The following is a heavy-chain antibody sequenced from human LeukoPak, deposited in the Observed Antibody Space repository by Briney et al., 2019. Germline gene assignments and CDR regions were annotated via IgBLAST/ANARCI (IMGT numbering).Heavy chain of an antibody. Sequence: GGSLRLSCAASGFTFSSYGMHGVRQAPGKGLEWVAVIWYDGSNKYYADSVKGGFTISRDNSKNTLYLQMNSLRAEDTAVYYCAREGRGRGRDYYDSSGYHDYWGQGTLVTVSS. D-gene: IGHD3-22*01. CDR2: IWYDGSNK. CDR3: AREGRGRGRDYYDSSGYHDY. CDR1: GFTFSSYG. V-gene: IGHV3-33*01. J-gene: IGHJ4*02.